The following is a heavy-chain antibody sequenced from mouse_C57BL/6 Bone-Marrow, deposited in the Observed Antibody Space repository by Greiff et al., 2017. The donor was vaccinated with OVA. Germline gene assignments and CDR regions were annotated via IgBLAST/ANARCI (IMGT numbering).Heavy chain of an antibody. Sequence: QVQLKESGAELVRPGTSVKMSCKASGYTFTNYWIGWARQRPGHGLEWIGDIYPGGGYTNYNEKFKGKATLTADKSSSTAYMQFSSLTSEDSAIYYCATHYYGSSPFAYWGQGTLVTVSA. D-gene: IGHD1-1*01. CDR2: IYPGGGYT. CDR3: ATHYYGSSPFAY. CDR1: GYTFTNYW. V-gene: IGHV1-63*01. J-gene: IGHJ3*01.